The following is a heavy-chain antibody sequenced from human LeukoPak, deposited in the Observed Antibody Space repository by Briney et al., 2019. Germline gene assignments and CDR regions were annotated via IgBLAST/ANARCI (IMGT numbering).Heavy chain of an antibody. CDR3: AREPDSRRGGIVY. CDR1: GFTVSSNY. V-gene: IGHV3-66*01. Sequence: GGSLRLSCAASGFTVSSNYMSWVRQAPGKGLQWVSLIYSGGSTYYADSVKGRFTISRDNSKNTLYLQMNNLRAEDTAVYYCAREPDSRRGGIVYWDQGTLVTVSS. CDR2: IYSGGST. D-gene: IGHD3-22*01. J-gene: IGHJ4*01.